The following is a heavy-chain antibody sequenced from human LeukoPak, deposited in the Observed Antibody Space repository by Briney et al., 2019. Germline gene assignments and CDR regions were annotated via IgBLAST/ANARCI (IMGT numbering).Heavy chain of an antibody. CDR1: GGSISSYY. V-gene: IGHV4-59*10. CDR3: ARTHSSSWPHYYYYYYGMDV. J-gene: IGHJ6*02. CDR2: IYTSGST. Sequence: SETLSLTCAVYGGSISSYYWSWIRQPAGKGLEWIGRIYTSGSTNYNPSLKSRVTMSVDTSKNQFSLKLSSVTAADTAVYYCARTHSSSWPHYYYYYYGMDVWGQGTTVTVSS. D-gene: IGHD6-13*01.